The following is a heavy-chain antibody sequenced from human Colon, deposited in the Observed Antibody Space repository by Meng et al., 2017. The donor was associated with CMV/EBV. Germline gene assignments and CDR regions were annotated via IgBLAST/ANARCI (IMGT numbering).Heavy chain of an antibody. D-gene: IGHD3-3*01. Sequence: HVQLQHWGAGLLKTSETLSLTCGVSGGSLSGYYWTWIRQSPGKGLEWIGEINQSGSTNYNPSLKSRVTVSVDTSKNQFTLRVTSVTAADSALYYCAREAGPFFGVIVYDSWGQGTLVTVSS. V-gene: IGHV4-34*01. CDR3: AREAGPFFGVIVYDS. CDR1: GGSLSGYY. CDR2: INQSGST. J-gene: IGHJ4*02.